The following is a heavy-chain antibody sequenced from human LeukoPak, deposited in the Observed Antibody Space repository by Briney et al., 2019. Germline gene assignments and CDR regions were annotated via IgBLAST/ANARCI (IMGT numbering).Heavy chain of an antibody. CDR1: GFTFSNYW. J-gene: IGHJ4*02. CDR2: INGDGIST. D-gene: IGHD4-23*01. V-gene: IGHV3-74*01. Sequence: GGSLRLSCAASGFTFSNYWMHWVRQAPGKGLVWVSRINGDGISTGYADSVKGRFTVSRDNAKNTVYLQMNSLRAEDTAVYYCASGSGGNSYYWGQGTLVTVSS. CDR3: ASGSGGNSYY.